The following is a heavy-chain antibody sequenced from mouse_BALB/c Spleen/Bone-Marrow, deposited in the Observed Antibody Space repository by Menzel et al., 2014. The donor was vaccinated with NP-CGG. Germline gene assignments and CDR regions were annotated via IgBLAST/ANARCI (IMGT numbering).Heavy chain of an antibody. CDR2: IYPGDGST. Sequence: SGPELVKPGALVKISCKASGYTFTSYDINWVKQRPGQGLEWIGWIYPGDGSTKYNEEFKGKATLTADKSSSTAYMQLSSLTSENSAVYFCARSGDSSGYGFAYWGQGTLVTVSA. V-gene: IGHV1S33*01. CDR1: GYTFTSYD. D-gene: IGHD3-2*01. J-gene: IGHJ3*01. CDR3: ARSGDSSGYGFAY.